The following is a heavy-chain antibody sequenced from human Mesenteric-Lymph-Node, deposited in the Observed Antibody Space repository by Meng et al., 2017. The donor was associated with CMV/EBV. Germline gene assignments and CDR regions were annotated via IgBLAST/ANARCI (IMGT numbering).Heavy chain of an antibody. CDR3: ARGGTTIFGNWFDP. CDR1: GYTVTDYY. D-gene: IGHD3-3*01. J-gene: IGHJ5*02. V-gene: IGHV1-2*02. Sequence: ASVKVSCKASGYTVTDYYMHWVRQAPGQGLEWMGWINPRTGGTNYAQNFQGRVTMTTDTSISTAYMELSRLRSDDTAVYYCARGGTTIFGNWFDPWGQGTLVTVSS. CDR2: INPRTGGT.